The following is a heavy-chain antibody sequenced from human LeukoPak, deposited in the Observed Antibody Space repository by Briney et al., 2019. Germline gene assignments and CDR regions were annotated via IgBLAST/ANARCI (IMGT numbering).Heavy chain of an antibody. V-gene: IGHV4-59*01. CDR2: IYYSGST. J-gene: IGHJ6*03. Sequence: SETLSLTCTVSGGSISSYYWSWIRQPPGKGLEWIGYIYYSGSTNYNPSLKSRVTISVDTSKNQFSLKLSSVTAADTAVYYCARGVRESYYYYYMDVWGKGTTVTISS. CDR3: ARGVRESYYYYYMDV. CDR1: GGSISSYY. D-gene: IGHD3-10*01.